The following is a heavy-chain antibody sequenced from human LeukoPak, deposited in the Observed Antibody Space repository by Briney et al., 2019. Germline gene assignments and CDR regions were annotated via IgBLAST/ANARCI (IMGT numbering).Heavy chain of an antibody. CDR3: ARSYSDYVHFDY. J-gene: IGHJ4*02. CDR2: IKQDGSEK. V-gene: IGHV3-7*01. Sequence: GGSLRLSCAASGFIFSNAWMSWVRQAPGKGLEWVANIKQDGSEKYYVDSVKGRFTISRDNAKNSLYLQMNSLRAEDTAVYYCARSYSDYVHFDYWGQGTLVTVSS. D-gene: IGHD5-12*01. CDR1: GFIFSNAW.